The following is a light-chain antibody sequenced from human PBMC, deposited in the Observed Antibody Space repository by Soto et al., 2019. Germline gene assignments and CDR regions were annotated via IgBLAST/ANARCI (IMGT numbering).Light chain of an antibody. CDR2: KAS. V-gene: IGKV1-5*03. CDR1: QSISNW. J-gene: IGKJ2*01. CDR3: QQYHSYPYT. Sequence: DIQMTQSPSTLSASVGDRVTITCRASQSISNWLAWYQQKPGKAPKVLIYKASSLESGVPSRFSGSGSGTEFTLTISSLQPDDFATYYCQQYHSYPYTFGQGTKLEIK.